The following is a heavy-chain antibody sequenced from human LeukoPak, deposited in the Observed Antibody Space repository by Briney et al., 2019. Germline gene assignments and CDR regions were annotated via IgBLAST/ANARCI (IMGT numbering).Heavy chain of an antibody. J-gene: IGHJ5*02. V-gene: IGHV4-39*01. D-gene: IGHD3-10*01. CDR3: ARLEYYYGSGMNWFDP. Sequence: SETLSLTCAVYGGSFSGYYWGWIRQPPGKGLEWIGSIYYSGSTYYNPSLKSRVTISVDTSKNQFSLKLSSVTAADTGVYYCARLEYYYGSGMNWFDPWGQGTLVTVSS. CDR1: GGSFSGYY. CDR2: IYYSGST.